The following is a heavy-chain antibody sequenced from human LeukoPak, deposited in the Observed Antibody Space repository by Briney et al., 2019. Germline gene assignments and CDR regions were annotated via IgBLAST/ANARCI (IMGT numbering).Heavy chain of an antibody. CDR3: ASSYSNGWYDY. CDR2: INHNGNVN. V-gene: IGHV3-7*03. D-gene: IGHD4-11*01. CDR1: GFTFSSYW. Sequence: GGSLRLSCAASGFTFSSYWMNWARQAPGKGLEWVASINHNGNVNYYVDSVKGRFTISRDNAKNSLYLQMSNLRAEDTAVYYCASSYSNGWYDYWGQGTLVTVSS. J-gene: IGHJ4*02.